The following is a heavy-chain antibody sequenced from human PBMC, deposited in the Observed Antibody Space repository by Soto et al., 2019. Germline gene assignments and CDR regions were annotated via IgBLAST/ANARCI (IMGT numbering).Heavy chain of an antibody. Sequence: QVQLVQSGAEVKKPGSSVKVSCKASGGTFSSYAISWVRQAPGQGLKWMGGIIPIFGTANYAQKFQGRVTITADESTSTAYMELSSLRSEDTAVYYCARDHHGDSSSWYWFDPWGQGTLVTVSS. D-gene: IGHD6-13*01. CDR3: ARDHHGDSSSWYWFDP. V-gene: IGHV1-69*01. J-gene: IGHJ5*02. CDR2: IIPIFGTA. CDR1: GGTFSSYA.